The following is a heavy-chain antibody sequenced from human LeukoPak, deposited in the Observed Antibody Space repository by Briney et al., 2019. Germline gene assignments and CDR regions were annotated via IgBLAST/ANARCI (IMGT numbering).Heavy chain of an antibody. V-gene: IGHV4-61*02. Sequence: SETLSLTCTVSGGSISSGSYYWSWIRQPAGKGLEWIGRIYTSGSTNYNPSLKSRVTISVDTSKNQFSLKLSSVTAADTAVYYCARTYIRRAFDIWGQGTMVTVSS. J-gene: IGHJ3*02. CDR2: IYTSGST. CDR1: GGSISSGSYY. CDR3: ARTYIRRAFDI. D-gene: IGHD3-10*02.